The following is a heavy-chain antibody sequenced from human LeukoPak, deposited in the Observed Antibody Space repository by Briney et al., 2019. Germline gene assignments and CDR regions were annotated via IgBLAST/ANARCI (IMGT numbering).Heavy chain of an antibody. J-gene: IGHJ3*02. CDR3: ARGIVPAAFDI. V-gene: IGHV3-21*01. Sequence: GGSLRLSCVVSAFSFSDSSMNWVRRAPGKGLEWLSSIGSNSRHMNYADSAKGRFTISRDNAKNSLYLQMNSLRAEDTAVYYCARGIVPAAFDIWGQGTMVTVSS. D-gene: IGHD2-2*01. CDR2: IGSNSRHM. CDR1: AFSFSDSS.